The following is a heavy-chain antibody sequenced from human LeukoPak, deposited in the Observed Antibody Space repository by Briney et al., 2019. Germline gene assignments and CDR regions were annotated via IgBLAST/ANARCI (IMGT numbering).Heavy chain of an antibody. CDR3: ARDGQYSSSWWEGFDY. CDR2: ISSSSSYI. Sequence: PGGSLRLSCAASGFTLSSHSMNWVRQAPGKGLEWVSSISSSSSYIYYADSVKGRFTISRDNAKNSLYLQMNSLRAEDTAVYYCARDGQYSSSWWEGFDYWGQGTLVTVSS. D-gene: IGHD6-13*01. CDR1: GFTLSSHS. V-gene: IGHV3-21*01. J-gene: IGHJ4*02.